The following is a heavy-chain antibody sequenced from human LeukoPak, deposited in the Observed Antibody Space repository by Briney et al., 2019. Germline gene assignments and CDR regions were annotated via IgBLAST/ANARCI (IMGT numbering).Heavy chain of an antibody. CDR3: ARGVDGFDP. J-gene: IGHJ5*02. CDR2: IAIAGDT. V-gene: IGHV3-13*01. CDR1: GFTFSRYD. Sequence: GGSLRLSCAASGFTFSRYDIHWVRQAAGRSLEWVAAIAIAGDTFYAGSVKGRFTISRENAKNSLYLQMNSLRAGDTAVYYCARGVDGFDPWGQGTLVTVSS.